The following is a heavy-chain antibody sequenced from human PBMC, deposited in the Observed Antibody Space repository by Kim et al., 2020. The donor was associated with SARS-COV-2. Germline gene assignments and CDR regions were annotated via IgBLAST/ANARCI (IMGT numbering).Heavy chain of an antibody. CDR3: AGYGWGSYYNPYFYYGMDV. CDR1: GFTFSSYA. V-gene: IGHV3-30-3*01. J-gene: IGHJ6*02. Sequence: GGSLRLSCAASGFTFSSYAMHWVRQAPGKGLEWVAVISYDGSNKYSADSVKGRFTISRDNSKNTLYRQMNSLRAEDTAVYYCAGYGWGSYYNPYFYYGMDVWGQGTAVTVSS. CDR2: ISYDGSNK. D-gene: IGHD3-10*01.